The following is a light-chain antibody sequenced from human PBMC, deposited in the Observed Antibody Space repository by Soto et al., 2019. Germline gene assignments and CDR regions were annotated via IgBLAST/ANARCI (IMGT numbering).Light chain of an antibody. CDR2: EVT. V-gene: IGLV2-14*01. J-gene: IGLJ1*01. CDR3: NSSTGSTTYV. Sequence: QSVLAQPGSVSGSPGQSITVSCTGTSSNVGTYKHVSWYQHHPGKAPKLIIFEVTNRPSGVSNRFSGSKSGNTASLNISGLQAEDEADYYCNSSTGSTTYVFGTGTKVTVL. CDR1: SSNVGTYKH.